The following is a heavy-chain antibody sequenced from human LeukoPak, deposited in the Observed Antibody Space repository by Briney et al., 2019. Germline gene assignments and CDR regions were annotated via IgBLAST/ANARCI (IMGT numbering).Heavy chain of an antibody. D-gene: IGHD3-10*01. CDR3: AKDGHYGSGSYLDN. Sequence: GGSLRLSCTASGFTFRSHSMIWVRQAPGKGLEWISYISGSSGTIYYADSVKGRFIISRDNDKNSLYLQMNSLRVEDTALYYCAKDGHYGSGSYLDNWGQGTLVTVSS. CDR1: GFTFRSHS. J-gene: IGHJ4*02. CDR2: ISGSSGTI. V-gene: IGHV3-48*01.